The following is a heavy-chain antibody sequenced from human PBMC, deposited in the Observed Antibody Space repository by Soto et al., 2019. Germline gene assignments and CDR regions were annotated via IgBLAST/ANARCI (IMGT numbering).Heavy chain of an antibody. D-gene: IGHD5-12*01. J-gene: IGHJ6*02. CDR2: ISSNGGST. V-gene: IGHV3-64D*06. CDR3: VKDRGSGYLHYYYGMDV. CDR1: GFTFSSYA. Sequence: TGGSLRLSCSASGFTFSSYAMHWVRQAPGKGLEYVSAISSNGGSTYYADSVKGRFTISRDNSKNTLYLQMSSLRAEDTAVYYCVKDRGSGYLHYYYGMDVWGQGTTVTVSS.